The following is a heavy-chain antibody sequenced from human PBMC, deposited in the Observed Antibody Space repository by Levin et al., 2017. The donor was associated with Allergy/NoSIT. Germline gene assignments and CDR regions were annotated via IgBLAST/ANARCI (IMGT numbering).Heavy chain of an antibody. CDR2: IRSKAYGGTI. CDR1: GFTFGDYA. CDR3: TRDDFRPGAYFDY. Sequence: GGSLRLSCTASGFTFGDYAMSWFRQAPGKGLEWVGFIRSKAYGGTIEYAASVRGRFTISRDDSKSIAYLQMNSLKIEDTAVYYCTRDDFRPGAYFDYWGQGILVTVSS. V-gene: IGHV3-49*03. J-gene: IGHJ4*02. D-gene: IGHD3-3*01.